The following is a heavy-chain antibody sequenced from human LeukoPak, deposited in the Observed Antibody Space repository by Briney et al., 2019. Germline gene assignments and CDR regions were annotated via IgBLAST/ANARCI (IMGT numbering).Heavy chain of an antibody. CDR1: GVSISSSGHF. CDR3: ARRGDYRAGWFDS. D-gene: IGHD4-17*01. CDR2: IYYSGTT. V-gene: IGHV4-39*01. Sequence: SETLSLTCTVSGVSISSSGHFWGWIRQPPGKGVVWIGNIYYSGTTYYNPSLKSRVTISVDTSKNQFSLELTSVTAAETAIYYCARRGDYRAGWFDSWGQGTLVTVSS. J-gene: IGHJ5*01.